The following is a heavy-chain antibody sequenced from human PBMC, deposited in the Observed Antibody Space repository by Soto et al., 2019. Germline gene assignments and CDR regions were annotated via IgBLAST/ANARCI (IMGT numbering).Heavy chain of an antibody. Sequence: EVRLVESGGGLVKPGGSLRLSCAASGFNLSSHSMNWVRQAPGKGLEWVSCITSTGSFIYFADSVTGRFTISRDNAKNPMYLPMNSLTVEDTAVYYCARHEDASSSGAFDVWGQGTMVTVSS. CDR2: ITSTGSFI. CDR1: GFNLSSHS. D-gene: IGHD6-6*01. CDR3: ARHEDASSSGAFDV. J-gene: IGHJ3*01. V-gene: IGHV3-21*06.